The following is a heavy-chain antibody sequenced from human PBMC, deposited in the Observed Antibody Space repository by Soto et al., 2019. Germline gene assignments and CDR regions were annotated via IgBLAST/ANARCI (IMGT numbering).Heavy chain of an antibody. CDR2: IYSSGST. Sequence: SETLSLTCTVSGGSMSSYYWSWIRQPPGKGLEWIGHIYSSGSTNYNPSLKSRVTISVETSKNQFSLKLSSVTAADTAVYYCAKDGNYGDFDYWGQGTLVTVSS. CDR3: AKDGNYGDFDY. CDR1: GGSMSSYY. D-gene: IGHD4-17*01. V-gene: IGHV4-59*01. J-gene: IGHJ4*02.